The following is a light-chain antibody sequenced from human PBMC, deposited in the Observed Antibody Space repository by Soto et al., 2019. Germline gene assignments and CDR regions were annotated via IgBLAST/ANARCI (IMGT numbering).Light chain of an antibody. Sequence: QSALTQPASVSESPGQSITISCTGTSSDVGGYNSVSWYQQHPGKAPQLMIYEVSNRPSGVSNRFSGSKSGNTASLTISGLQAEDEADYYCSSYSSSSTLFGGGTKLTVL. J-gene: IGLJ2*01. CDR2: EVS. CDR1: SSDVGGYNS. CDR3: SSYSSSSTL. V-gene: IGLV2-14*01.